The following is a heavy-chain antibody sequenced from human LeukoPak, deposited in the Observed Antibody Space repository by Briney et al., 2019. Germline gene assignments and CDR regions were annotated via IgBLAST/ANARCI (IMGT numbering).Heavy chain of an antibody. V-gene: IGHV4-34*01. D-gene: IGHD1-26*01. CDR3: ARWESIGSWYFDL. CDR1: GGSFSGYY. J-gene: IGHJ2*01. Sequence: PSETLSLTCAVYGGSFSGYYWSWIRQPPGKGLEWIGEINHSGSTNYNPSLKSRVTISANTSKNQFSLNLTSVTAADTAVYCCARWESIGSWYFDLWGRGTLVTVSS. CDR2: INHSGST.